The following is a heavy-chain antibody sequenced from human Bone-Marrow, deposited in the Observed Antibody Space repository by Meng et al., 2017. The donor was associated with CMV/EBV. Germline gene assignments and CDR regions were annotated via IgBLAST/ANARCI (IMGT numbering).Heavy chain of an antibody. CDR3: ASTPRGWYYDFWSGYLDY. Sequence: FSSYAISWERQAPGQGLEWRGGVSPIFSTENYAQKFQGRVTITADKSTSTAYMELSSLRSEDTAVYYCASTPRGWYYDFWSGYLDYWGQGTLVTVSS. D-gene: IGHD3-3*01. J-gene: IGHJ4*02. CDR1: FSSYA. V-gene: IGHV1-69*06. CDR2: VSPIFSTE.